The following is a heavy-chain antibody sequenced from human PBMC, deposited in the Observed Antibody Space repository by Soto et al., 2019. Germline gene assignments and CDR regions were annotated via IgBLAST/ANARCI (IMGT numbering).Heavy chain of an antibody. CDR2: ISGTRNSA. D-gene: IGHD2-15*01. Sequence: GGSLRLSCEASGFTFSSYGMTWVRQAPGKGLEWVSAISGTRNSAYYAASVKGRFTISRDNSKNSLSLQMTSLRAEDTAVYYCARVIIQVGVDVFDIWGQGTMVTVSS. CDR1: GFTFSSYG. J-gene: IGHJ3*02. CDR3: ARVIIQVGVDVFDI. V-gene: IGHV3-23*01.